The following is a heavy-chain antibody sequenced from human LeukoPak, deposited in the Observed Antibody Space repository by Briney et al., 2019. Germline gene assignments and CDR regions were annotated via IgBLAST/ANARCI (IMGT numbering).Heavy chain of an antibody. V-gene: IGHV1-8*03. Sequence: ASVKVSCKSSGYTFSDYYIHHVRQAPGQGLEWMGWMNPNSGNTGYAQKFQGRVTITRNNSISTVYMELSSLRSEDTAVYYCARRLGLRWDLQAFDIWGQGTMVTVPS. D-gene: IGHD4-23*01. CDR3: ARRLGLRWDLQAFDI. CDR2: MNPNSGNT. J-gene: IGHJ3*02. CDR1: GYTFSDYY.